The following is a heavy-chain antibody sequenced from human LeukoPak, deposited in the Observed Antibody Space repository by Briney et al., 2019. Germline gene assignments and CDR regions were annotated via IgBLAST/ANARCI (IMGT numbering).Heavy chain of an antibody. D-gene: IGHD3-9*01. CDR1: GFTFSSYG. Sequence: GGSLRLTCAASGFTFSSYGMHWVRQAPGKGLAGVGFIRYDGSNKYYADSVKGRFTISRCNSKITLYLPMNSLRAEDTAVYYCAKGAYDILAGYSPHNWFDPWGQGTLVTVSS. V-gene: IGHV3-30*02. J-gene: IGHJ5*02. CDR3: AKGAYDILAGYSPHNWFDP. CDR2: IRYDGSNK.